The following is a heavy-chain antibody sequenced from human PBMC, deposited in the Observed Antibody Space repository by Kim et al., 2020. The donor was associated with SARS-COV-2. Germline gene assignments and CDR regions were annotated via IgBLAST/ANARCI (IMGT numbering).Heavy chain of an antibody. J-gene: IGHJ4*02. Sequence: TNYSPPRKSRVTISQDMPGNQFSLKLNSVTAADTAVYYCASARWITVSTWYVDQWGQGTLVTVSS. CDR3: ASARWITVSTWYVDQ. V-gene: IGHV4-59*01. CDR2: T. D-gene: IGHD3-9*01.